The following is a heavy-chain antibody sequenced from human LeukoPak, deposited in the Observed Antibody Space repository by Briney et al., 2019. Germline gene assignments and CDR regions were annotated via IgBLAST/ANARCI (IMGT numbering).Heavy chain of an antibody. CDR1: GFTFSNYG. D-gene: IGHD3-22*01. CDR3: AKDFITLIVAVIPLFDY. V-gene: IGHV3-30*18. J-gene: IGHJ4*02. CDR2: ISYDGSNK. Sequence: GGSLRLSCAASGFTFSNYGMHWVRQAPGKGLEWVAVISYDGSNKYYADSVKGRFTISRDNSKNTLYLQMNSLRAEDTAVYYCAKDFITLIVAVIPLFDYWGQGTLVTVSS.